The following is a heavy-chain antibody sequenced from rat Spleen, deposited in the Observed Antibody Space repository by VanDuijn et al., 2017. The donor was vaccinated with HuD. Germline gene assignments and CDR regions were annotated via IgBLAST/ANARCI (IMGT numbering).Heavy chain of an antibody. CDR1: GFTFSNYG. J-gene: IGHJ2*01. V-gene: IGHV5-29*01. Sequence: EVQVVESGGGLVQPGRSLKLSCAASGFTFSNYGMAWVRQAPTKGLEWVATINYDGTSTHYRDSVKGRFTISRDNAKSTLYLQIDSLRSEDTATYYCTRRGITNYFDYWGQGVMVTVSS. D-gene: IGHD1-4*01. CDR3: TRRGITNYFDY. CDR2: INYDGTST.